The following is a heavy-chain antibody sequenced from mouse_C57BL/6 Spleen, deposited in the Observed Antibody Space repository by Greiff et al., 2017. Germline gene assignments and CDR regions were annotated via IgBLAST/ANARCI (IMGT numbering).Heavy chain of an antibody. Sequence: VQLQQSGPVLVKPGASVKMSCKASGYTFTDYYMNWVKQSHGKSLEWIGVINPYNGGTSYNQKFKGKATLTVDKSSSTAYMELNSLTSEDSAVYYCARGPPHDGYFDYWGQGTTLTVSS. D-gene: IGHD1-1*02. CDR2: INPYNGGT. J-gene: IGHJ2*01. CDR3: ARGPPHDGYFDY. CDR1: GYTFTDYY. V-gene: IGHV1-19*01.